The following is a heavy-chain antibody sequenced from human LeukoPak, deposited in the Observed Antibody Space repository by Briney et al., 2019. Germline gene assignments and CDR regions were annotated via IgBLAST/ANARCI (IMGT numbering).Heavy chain of an antibody. CDR2: ISGSGGST. D-gene: IGHD3-22*01. CDR3: ARRIVVGYDTFDI. V-gene: IGHV3-23*01. CDR1: GFTFSSYA. Sequence: GGSLRLSCAASGFTFSSYAMSWVRQAPGKGLEWASAISGSGGSTYYADSVKGRFTISRDNAKNSLYLQMNSLRAEDTAVYYCARRIVVGYDTFDIWGQGTMVTVSS. J-gene: IGHJ3*02.